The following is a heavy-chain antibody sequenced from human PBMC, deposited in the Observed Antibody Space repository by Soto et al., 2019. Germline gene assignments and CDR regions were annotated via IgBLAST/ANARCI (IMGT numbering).Heavy chain of an antibody. J-gene: IGHJ6*03. CDR1: GGSFSGYY. V-gene: IGHV4-34*01. Sequence: QVQLQQWGAGLLKPSETLSLTCAVYGGSFSGYYWSWIRQPPGKGLEWIGEINHSGSTNYNPSLKSRVTITGDTSKNQFSLKLSSVTAADTAVYYCARVLGYCSSTSCYEMYYYYYMGVWGKGTTVTVSS. CDR3: ARVLGYCSSTSCYEMYYYYYMGV. D-gene: IGHD2-2*01. CDR2: INHSGST.